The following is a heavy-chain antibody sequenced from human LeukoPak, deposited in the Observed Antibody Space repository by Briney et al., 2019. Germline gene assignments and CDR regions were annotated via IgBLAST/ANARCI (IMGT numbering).Heavy chain of an antibody. J-gene: IGHJ4*02. Sequence: ASVEVSCKASGYTFTSYDINWVRQATGQGLEWMGWMNPNSGNTGYAQKFQGRVTMTRNTSISTAYMELSSLRSEDTAVYYCARVDSGYDYVDYWGQGTLVTVSS. D-gene: IGHD5-12*01. CDR3: ARVDSGYDYVDY. CDR1: GYTFTSYD. V-gene: IGHV1-8*01. CDR2: MNPNSGNT.